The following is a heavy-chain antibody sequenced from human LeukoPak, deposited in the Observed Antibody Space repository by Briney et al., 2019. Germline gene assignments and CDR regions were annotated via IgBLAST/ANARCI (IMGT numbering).Heavy chain of an antibody. J-gene: IGHJ4*02. CDR1: RFTFSSYW. CDR2: INSDGSSI. V-gene: IGHV3-74*01. CDR3: AALDHGHDY. Sequence: GGPLRLSCAASRFTFSSYWMHWIRQAPGKGLVWVSRINSDGSSIAYADSVRGRFTISRDNAKNTLYLEMNSLRAEDTAVYYCAALDHGHDYWGQGTLVIVSS.